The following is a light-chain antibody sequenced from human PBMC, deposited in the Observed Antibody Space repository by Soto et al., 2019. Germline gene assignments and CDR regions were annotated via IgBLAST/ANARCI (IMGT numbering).Light chain of an antibody. V-gene: IGKV1-39*01. Sequence: DIQMTQSPSSLSASLGDKETKNSRASQSISSYLNWYQQTPGKAPKLLIYALSSLQCGVPSRFSGSGSGSDFTLTITSLQPEDFATYCCQQSYSTPHTFGQGTKVDIK. CDR1: QSISSY. J-gene: IGKJ1*01. CDR2: ALS. CDR3: QQSYSTPHT.